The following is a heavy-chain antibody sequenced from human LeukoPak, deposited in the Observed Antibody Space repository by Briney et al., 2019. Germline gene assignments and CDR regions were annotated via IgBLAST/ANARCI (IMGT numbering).Heavy chain of an antibody. CDR1: GFTFSNFA. CDR2: ISDSGGGT. D-gene: IGHD4-17*01. J-gene: IGHJ4*02. Sequence: PAGSLRLSCAASGFTFSNFAMSWVRQASGKGLQWVSAISDSGGGTFYADSVKGRFTISRDNSKNTLYLQMNSLRAEDTAVYYCAKSFLAMTTVTSLDYWGQGTLVTVSS. V-gene: IGHV3-23*01. CDR3: AKSFLAMTTVTSLDY.